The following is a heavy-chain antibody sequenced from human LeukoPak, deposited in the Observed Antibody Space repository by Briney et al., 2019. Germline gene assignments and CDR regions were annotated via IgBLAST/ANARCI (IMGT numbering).Heavy chain of an antibody. CDR2: INPSGGGT. D-gene: IGHD6-13*01. V-gene: IGHV1-46*01. CDR3: ATLGPLGYSSSWYYFDY. CDR1: GYTFTSYY. J-gene: IGHJ4*02. Sequence: ASVKVSCKASGYTFTSYYMHWVRQAPGQELEWMGIINPSGGGTSYAQKFRGRATMTRDTSTSTVYMGLSSLRSEDTAVYYCATLGPLGYSSSWYYFDYWGQGTLVTVSS.